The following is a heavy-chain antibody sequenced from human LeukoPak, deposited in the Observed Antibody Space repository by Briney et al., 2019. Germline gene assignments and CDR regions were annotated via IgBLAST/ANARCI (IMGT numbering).Heavy chain of an antibody. J-gene: IGHJ6*02. Sequence: PSETLSLTCAVYGGSFSGYYWSWIRQPPGKGLEWIGEINHSGSTNYNPSLKSRVTISVDTSKNQFSLKLSSVTAADTAVYYCARDGRYSSSWYTLVYGMDVWGQGTTVTVSS. CDR2: INHSGST. CDR3: ARDGRYSSSWYTLVYGMDV. D-gene: IGHD6-13*01. V-gene: IGHV4-34*01. CDR1: GGSFSGYY.